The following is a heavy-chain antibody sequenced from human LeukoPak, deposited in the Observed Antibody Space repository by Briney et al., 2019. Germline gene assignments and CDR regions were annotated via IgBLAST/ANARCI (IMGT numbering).Heavy chain of an antibody. V-gene: IGHV4-34*01. CDR3: ARAGDRSGYYHQLLDS. D-gene: IGHD3-22*01. J-gene: IGHJ4*02. CDR2: INHSGST. Sequence: SETLSLTCAVYGGSFSGYCWSRIRRPPGKGLEWIGEINHSGSTNYNPSLKSRVTISVDTSKSQFSLMLSSVTAADTAVYYCARAGDRSGYYHQLLDSWGQGTLVTVSS. CDR1: GGSFSGYC.